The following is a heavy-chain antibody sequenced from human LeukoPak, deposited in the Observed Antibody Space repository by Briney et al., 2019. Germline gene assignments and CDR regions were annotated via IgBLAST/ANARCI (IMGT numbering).Heavy chain of an antibody. Sequence: TGGSLRLSCAASGFTFSNYNMNWVRQAPGKGLEWVSSISYSSSYIYYADSVKGRFTISRDNAKNSLYLQMNSLRAEDTAVYYCARELVIYDSSGYYPIPWGQGTLVTVSS. CDR3: ARELVIYDSSGYYPIP. CDR1: GFTFSNYN. CDR2: ISYSSSYI. J-gene: IGHJ5*02. V-gene: IGHV3-21*01. D-gene: IGHD3-22*01.